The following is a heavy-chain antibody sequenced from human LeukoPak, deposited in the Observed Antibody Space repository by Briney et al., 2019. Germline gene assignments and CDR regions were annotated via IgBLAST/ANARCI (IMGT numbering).Heavy chain of an antibody. CDR3: ARAAVLYYYDSSGYYDYYGYYMDV. D-gene: IGHD3-22*01. Sequence: PSETLSLPCTVSGGSISSGSYYWSWIRQPAGKGLEWIGRIYTSGSTNYNPSLKSRVTISVDTSKNQFSLKLSSVTPPDTAVYYCARAAVLYYYDSSGYYDYYGYYMDVWGKGTTVTISS. V-gene: IGHV4-61*02. CDR1: GGSISSGSYY. J-gene: IGHJ6*03. CDR2: IYTSGST.